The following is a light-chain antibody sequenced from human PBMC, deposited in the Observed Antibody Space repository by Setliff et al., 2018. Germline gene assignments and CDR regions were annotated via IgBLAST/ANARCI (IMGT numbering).Light chain of an antibody. CDR2: EVT. J-gene: IGLJ1*01. CDR1: IGDVGAYDF. CDR3: SAYTSSSTYG. V-gene: IGLV2-14*01. Sequence: QSALAQPASVSGSPGQSITISCSGTIGDVGAYDFVSWYQHHPGKAPKLVIYEVTNRPSGISNRFSGSKSGNSASLIISGLQAEDEADYYCSAYTSSSTYGFGTGTKVTV.